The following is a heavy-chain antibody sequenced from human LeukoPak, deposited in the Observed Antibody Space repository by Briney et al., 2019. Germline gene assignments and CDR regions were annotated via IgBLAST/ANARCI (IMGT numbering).Heavy chain of an antibody. CDR2: INHSGST. V-gene: IGHV4-34*01. CDR3: ARALDWRDAFDI. Sequence: SETLSLTCAVYGGSFSGYYWSWIRQPPGKGLEWIGEINHSGSTNYNPSLKSRVTISVDTSKNQFSLKLSSVTAADTAVYYCARALDWRDAFDIWGQGTMVTVSS. D-gene: IGHD3-9*01. CDR1: GGSFSGYY. J-gene: IGHJ3*02.